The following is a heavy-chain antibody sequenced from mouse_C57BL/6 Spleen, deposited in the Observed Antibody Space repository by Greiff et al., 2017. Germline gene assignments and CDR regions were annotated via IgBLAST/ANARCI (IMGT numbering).Heavy chain of an antibody. CDR1: GYTFTSYW. V-gene: IGHV1-50*01. CDR3: ARRNYHWYFDV. D-gene: IGHD1-1*01. J-gene: IGHJ1*03. Sequence: QVQLQQPGAELVKPGASVKLSCKASGYTFTSYWMSWVKQRPGQGLEWIGEIAPSDSYTNYNHKFKGKATVTVDTSSSTAYMQLSSLTSEDSAVYYCARRNYHWYFDVWGTGTTGTVSS. CDR2: IAPSDSYT.